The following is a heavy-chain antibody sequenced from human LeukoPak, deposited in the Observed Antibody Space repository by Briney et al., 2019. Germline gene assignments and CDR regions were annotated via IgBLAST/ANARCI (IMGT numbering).Heavy chain of an antibody. CDR1: GGTFSSYA. V-gene: IGHV1-69*04. CDR3: ASPYCSSTSCYGRSDYYGMDV. CDR2: IIPILGIA. Sequence: SVKVSCKASGGTFSSYAISWVRQAPGQGLEWMGRIIPILGIANYAQKFQGRVTITADKSTSTAYVELSSLRSEDTAVYYCASPYCSSTSCYGRSDYYGMDVWGQGTTVTVSS. J-gene: IGHJ6*02. D-gene: IGHD2-2*01.